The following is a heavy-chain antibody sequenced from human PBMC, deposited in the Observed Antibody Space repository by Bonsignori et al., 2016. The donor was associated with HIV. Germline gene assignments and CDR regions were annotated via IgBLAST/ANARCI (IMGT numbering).Heavy chain of an antibody. J-gene: IGHJ4*02. V-gene: IGHV4-30-4*01. Sequence: WIRQPPGKGLEWIGYIYYSGSTYYNPSLKSRVTISVDTSKNQFSLKLSSVTAADTAVYYCARASGSYSFRYYFDYWGQGTLVTVSS. D-gene: IGHD1-26*01. CDR2: IYYSGST. CDR3: ARASGSYSFRYYFDY.